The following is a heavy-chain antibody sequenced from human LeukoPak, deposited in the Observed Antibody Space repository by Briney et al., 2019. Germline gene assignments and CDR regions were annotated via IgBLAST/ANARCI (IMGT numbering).Heavy chain of an antibody. J-gene: IGHJ4*01. Sequence: GGSLRLSCAASGFTFSSYTMNWVRQAPGKGLEWLSYIDTSGTLMYYADSVRGRFTISRDNAKNSLYLQMNSLRDDDTAVYYCARDYIYAFDYWGHGILVTVSS. CDR3: ARDYIYAFDY. CDR2: IDTSGTLM. D-gene: IGHD5-18*01. V-gene: IGHV3-48*02. CDR1: GFTFSSYT.